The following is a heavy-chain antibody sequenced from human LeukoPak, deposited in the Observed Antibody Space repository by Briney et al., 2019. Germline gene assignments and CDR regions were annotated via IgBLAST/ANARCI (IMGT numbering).Heavy chain of an antibody. CDR2: VNTDGSST. D-gene: IGHD2-15*01. J-gene: IGHJ6*02. CDR1: GFTFRSYW. Sequence: PGGSLRLSCAASGFTFRSYWMHWVRQAPGKGLVWVSRVNTDGSSTSYADSVKGRFTISRDNAKNTLYLQMNSLRAEDTAVYYCARVKDTSYGMDVWGQGTTPTVSS. CDR3: ARVKDTSYGMDV. V-gene: IGHV3-74*01.